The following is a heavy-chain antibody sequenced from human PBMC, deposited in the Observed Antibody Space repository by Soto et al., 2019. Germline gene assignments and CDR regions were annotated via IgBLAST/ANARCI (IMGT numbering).Heavy chain of an antibody. Sequence: GASVKVSCKASGGTFSSYAISWVRQAPGQGLEWMGGIIPIFGTANYAQKFQGRVTITADESTSTAYMELSSLRSEDTAVYYCASHVEMATIYPYYYGMDVWGQGTTVTVS. CDR1: GGTFSSYA. CDR2: IIPIFGTA. J-gene: IGHJ6*02. D-gene: IGHD5-12*01. CDR3: ASHVEMATIYPYYYGMDV. V-gene: IGHV1-69*13.